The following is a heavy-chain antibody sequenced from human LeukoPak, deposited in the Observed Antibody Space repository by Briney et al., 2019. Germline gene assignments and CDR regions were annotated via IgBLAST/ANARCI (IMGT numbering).Heavy chain of an antibody. CDR3: TTDRGLSGYDGYYFDY. J-gene: IGHJ4*02. D-gene: IGHD5-12*01. V-gene: IGHV3-30*02. CDR2: IRYDGSNK. CDR1: GFTFSSYG. Sequence: GGSLRLSCAASGFTFSSYGMHWVRQAPGKGLEWVAFIRYDGSNKYYADSVKGRFTISRDNSKNTLYLQMNSLKTEDTAVYYCTTDRGLSGYDGYYFDYWGQGTLVTVSS.